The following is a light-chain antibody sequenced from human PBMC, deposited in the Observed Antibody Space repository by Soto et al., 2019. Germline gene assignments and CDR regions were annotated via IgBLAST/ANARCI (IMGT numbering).Light chain of an antibody. V-gene: IGKV1-9*01. CDR2: AAS. J-gene: IGKJ1*01. Sequence: DIQLTQSPSFLSASVGDRVTITCRASQGISTYLAWYQQKPGIAPKLLIYAASTLQSGVPSRFSGSGSGTQFTLTISSLQPEDFATYSCQQLGTFGQGTKLDIK. CDR3: QQLGT. CDR1: QGISTY.